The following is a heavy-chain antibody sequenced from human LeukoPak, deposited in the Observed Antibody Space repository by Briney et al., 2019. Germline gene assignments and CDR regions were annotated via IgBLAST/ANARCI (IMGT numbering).Heavy chain of an antibody. CDR3: ATRPSGDPFEY. Sequence: SQTLSLTCAISGDSVSSNSAAWNWIRQSTSRGLEWLGRTYYRSMCHNDYEVSVKSRITINPDTSKDQFSLQLNSVTPEDTAVYYCATRPSGDPFEYWGQGTLVTVSS. V-gene: IGHV6-1*01. D-gene: IGHD5-24*01. CDR1: GDSVSSNSAA. J-gene: IGHJ4*02. CDR2: TYYRSMCHN.